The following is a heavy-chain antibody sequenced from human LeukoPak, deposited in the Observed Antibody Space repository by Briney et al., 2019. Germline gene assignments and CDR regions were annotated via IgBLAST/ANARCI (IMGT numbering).Heavy chain of an antibody. CDR2: IWYDGTNK. CDR1: GFSFSTYG. D-gene: IGHD6-19*01. J-gene: IGHJ4*02. CDR3: ANYSNGWYNLDY. Sequence: QPGRSLRLSCAASGFSFSTYGMHWVRQAPGKGLEWVAVIWYDGTNKYYAASVKGRFTISRDNSKNTVYLQMNSLRVEDTAVYYCANYSNGWYNLDYWGQGTLVTVSS. V-gene: IGHV3-33*06.